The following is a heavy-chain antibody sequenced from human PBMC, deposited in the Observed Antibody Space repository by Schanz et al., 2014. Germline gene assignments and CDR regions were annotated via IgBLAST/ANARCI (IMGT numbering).Heavy chain of an antibody. V-gene: IGHV3-23*01. Sequence: EVQLLESGGGLIQPGGSLRLSCAASGFIFGSSVMAWVRQAPGKGLEWVSGITGASDHIDYAESVKGRFTISRDNSKNTLYLQMESLRAEDAAVYYWAKGRCSSGWRGDDLAEWGQGTRVTVAS. CDR3: AKGRCSSGWRGDDLAE. CDR2: ITGASDHI. D-gene: IGHD2-2*01. J-gene: IGHJ4*02. CDR1: GFIFGSSV.